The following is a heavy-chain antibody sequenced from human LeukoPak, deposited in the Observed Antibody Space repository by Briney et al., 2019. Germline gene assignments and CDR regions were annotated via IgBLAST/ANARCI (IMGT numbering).Heavy chain of an antibody. V-gene: IGHV3-21*01. CDR1: GFTFSSYS. Sequence: PGGSLRLSCAVSGFTFSSYSMNWVRQAPGKGLEWVSSISSSSSYIYYADSVKGRFTISRDNAKNSLYLKMNSLRAEDTAVYYCARDIPAGHFDYWGQGTLVTVSS. D-gene: IGHD2-21*01. J-gene: IGHJ4*02. CDR3: ARDIPAGHFDY. CDR2: ISSSSSYI.